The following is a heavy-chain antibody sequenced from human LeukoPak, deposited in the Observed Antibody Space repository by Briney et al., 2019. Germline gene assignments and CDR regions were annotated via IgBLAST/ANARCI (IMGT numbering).Heavy chain of an antibody. Sequence: GGSLRLSCAASGFTFSSYDMHWVRQVTGKGLEWVSAIGTTGDTYYPGSVKGRFTISRENAKNSLYLQMNSLRAEDTAVYYCARARSVRDFLDAFDIWGQGTMVTVSS. CDR2: IGTTGDT. CDR1: GFTFSSYD. V-gene: IGHV3-13*01. J-gene: IGHJ3*02. CDR3: ARARSVRDFLDAFDI. D-gene: IGHD3-3*01.